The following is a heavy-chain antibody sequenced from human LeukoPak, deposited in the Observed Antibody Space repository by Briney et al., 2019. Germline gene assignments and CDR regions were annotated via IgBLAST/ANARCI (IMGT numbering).Heavy chain of an antibody. Sequence: GGSLRLSCAASGFTFGPYSMTWVRQAPGKGLEWLSYISSSGHTTYYADSVKGRFTISRDNAENSLYLQMNSLTDEDTAVYYCARGALPSRHDFWGGYYRNPHYLDYWGQGTLVTVSS. CDR3: ARGALPSRHDFWGGYYRNPHYLDY. V-gene: IGHV3-48*02. J-gene: IGHJ4*02. CDR1: GFTFGPYS. D-gene: IGHD3-3*01. CDR2: ISSSGHTT.